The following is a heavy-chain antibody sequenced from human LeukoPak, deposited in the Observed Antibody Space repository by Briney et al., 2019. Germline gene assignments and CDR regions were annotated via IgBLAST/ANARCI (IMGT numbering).Heavy chain of an antibody. CDR2: IRYDGSNK. CDR1: GFTFSSYG. D-gene: IGHD4-17*01. J-gene: IGHJ6*03. CDR3: ARDSTYGDDYYYYYMDV. Sequence: GGSLRLSCAASGFTFSSYGMHWVRQAPGKGLEWVAFIRYDGSNKYYADSVKGRFTISRDNSKNTLYLQMNSLRAEDTAVYYCARDSTYGDDYYYYYMDVWGKGTTVTVSS. V-gene: IGHV3-30*02.